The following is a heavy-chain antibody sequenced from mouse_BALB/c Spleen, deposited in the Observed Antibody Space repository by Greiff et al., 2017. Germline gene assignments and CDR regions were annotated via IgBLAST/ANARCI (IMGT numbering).Heavy chain of an antibody. V-gene: IGHV1-69*01. CDR3: AREGYYDGAMDY. Sequence: QVQLKQPGAELVMPGASVKMSCKASGYTFTDYWMHWVKQRPGQGLEWIGAIDTSDSYTSYNQKFKGKATLTVDESSSTAYMQLSSLTSEDSAVYYCAREGYYDGAMDYWGQGTSVTVSS. D-gene: IGHD2-4*01. CDR2: IDTSDSYT. J-gene: IGHJ4*01. CDR1: GYTFTDYW.